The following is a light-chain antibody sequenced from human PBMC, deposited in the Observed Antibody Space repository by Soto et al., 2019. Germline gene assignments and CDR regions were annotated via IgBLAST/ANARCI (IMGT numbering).Light chain of an antibody. CDR3: SSYTGSNTAYV. V-gene: IGLV2-8*01. Sequence: QSVLTQPPSASGSPGQSVTISCTGTSNDVGGYNYVSWYQQHPGKAPKLMIYEVSKRPSGVPDRFSGSKSGNTASLTVSGLQAEDEGDYYCSSYTGSNTAYVFGTGTKVTVL. J-gene: IGLJ1*01. CDR2: EVS. CDR1: SNDVGGYNY.